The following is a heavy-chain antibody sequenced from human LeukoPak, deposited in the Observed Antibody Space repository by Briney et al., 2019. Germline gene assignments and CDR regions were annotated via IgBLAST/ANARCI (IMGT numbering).Heavy chain of an antibody. V-gene: IGHV3-23*01. Sequence: PGGSLRLSCAGSGFTFSNYGMTWVRQAPGKGLEWVSAISGRGDTTRYGESVKGRFTVSRDNSKSTLYLQINSLRADDTAVYYCAKFQPRDGYSYDHLDYWGPGTLVTVSS. CDR2: ISGRGDTT. J-gene: IGHJ4*02. D-gene: IGHD5-24*01. CDR1: GFTFSNYG. CDR3: AKFQPRDGYSYDHLDY.